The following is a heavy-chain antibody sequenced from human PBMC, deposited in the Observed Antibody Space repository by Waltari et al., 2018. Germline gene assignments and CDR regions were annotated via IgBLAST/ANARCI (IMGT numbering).Heavy chain of an antibody. CDR1: GFTVSSNY. V-gene: IGHV3-53*01. CDR2: IYSGGST. D-gene: IGHD6-19*01. Sequence: EVQLVESGGGLIQPGGSLRLSCAASGFTVSSNYMSWVRQAPGKGREWVSVIYSGGSTYYADSVKGRFTISRDNSKNTLYLQMNSLRAEDTAVYYCARVLAMAVAGHYYYYYGMDVWGQGTTVTVSS. J-gene: IGHJ6*02. CDR3: ARVLAMAVAGHYYYYYGMDV.